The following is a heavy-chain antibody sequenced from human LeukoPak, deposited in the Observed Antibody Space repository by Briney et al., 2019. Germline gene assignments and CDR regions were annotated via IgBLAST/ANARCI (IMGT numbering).Heavy chain of an antibody. CDR1: GGSISSYY. J-gene: IGHJ4*02. CDR3: ARRQYGDYDDELNYFDY. CDR2: IYYSGST. D-gene: IGHD4-17*01. V-gene: IGHV4-59*12. Sequence: SETLSLTCTVSGGSISSYYWSWIRQPPGKGLEWIGYIYYSGSTNYNPSLKSRVTISVDTSKNQFSLKLSSVTAADTAVYYCARRQYGDYDDELNYFDYWGQGTLVTVSS.